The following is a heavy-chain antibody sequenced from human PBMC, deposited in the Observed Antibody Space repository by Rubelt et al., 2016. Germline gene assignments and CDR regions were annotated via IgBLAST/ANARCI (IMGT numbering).Heavy chain of an antibody. CDR3: ATTTGDDPNVSRYWHFDL. CDR1: GFAFSGYT. CDR2: ISVSSTTI. Sequence: GGLVQPGGSLRLSCAAFGFAFSGYTMNWVRQAPGKGLEWISYISVSSTTIYYADSVKGRFTISRDNARNSLYLQMNSLGDEDTAVYYCATTTGDDPNVSRYWHFDLWGRGTLVTVSS. D-gene: IGHD1-26*01. J-gene: IGHJ2*01. V-gene: IGHV3-48*02.